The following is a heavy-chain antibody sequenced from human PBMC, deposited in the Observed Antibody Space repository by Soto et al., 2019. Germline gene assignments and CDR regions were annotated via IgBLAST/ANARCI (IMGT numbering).Heavy chain of an antibody. D-gene: IGHD3-22*01. CDR1: GFTVSSNY. J-gene: IGHJ1*01. CDR3: ARDRVESGYPEYFQH. CDR2: IYSGGST. Sequence: PGGSPRLSCAASGFTVSSNYMSWVRQAPGKGLEWVSVIYSGGSTYYADSVKGRFTISRDNSKNTLYLQMNSLRAEDTAVYYCARDRVESGYPEYFQHWGQGT. V-gene: IGHV3-53*01.